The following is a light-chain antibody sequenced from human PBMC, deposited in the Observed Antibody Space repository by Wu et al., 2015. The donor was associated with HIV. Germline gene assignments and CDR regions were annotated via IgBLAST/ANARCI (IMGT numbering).Light chain of an antibody. V-gene: IGKV1-39*01. J-gene: IGKJ3*01. CDR3: QQSYSSLSS. CDR2: DAS. CDR1: EGISSC. Sequence: DIQMTQSPSSLSASVGDRVTITCRASEGISSCLNWYQQKPGEAPKLLIYDASSLQTGVPSRFSGSGSGAEYTLTITSLQREDFATYYCQQSYSSLSSFGPGTKVDI.